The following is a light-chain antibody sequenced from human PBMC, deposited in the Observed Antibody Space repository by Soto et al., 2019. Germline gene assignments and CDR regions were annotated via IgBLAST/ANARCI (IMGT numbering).Light chain of an antibody. CDR3: SSYTSSSTHWV. V-gene: IGLV2-14*01. CDR1: SSDVGGYNY. Sequence: QSALTQPASVSGSPGQSITISCTGTSSDVGGYNYVSWYQQHPGKAPKIMIYEVSNRPSGVSNRFSGSKSGNTASLTISGLQAEDVADYYCSSYTSSSTHWVFGGGTKVTVL. CDR2: EVS. J-gene: IGLJ3*02.